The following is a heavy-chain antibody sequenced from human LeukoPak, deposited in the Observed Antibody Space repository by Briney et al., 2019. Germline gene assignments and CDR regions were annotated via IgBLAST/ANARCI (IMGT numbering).Heavy chain of an antibody. J-gene: IGHJ4*02. V-gene: IGHV4-59*08. Sequence: SETLSLTCTVSGGSISSYYWSWIRQPPGKGLEWIGYIYYSGSTNYNPSHKSRVTISVDTSKNQFSLKLSSVTAADTAVYYCARHSSGWYLVFDYWGQGTLVTVSS. D-gene: IGHD6-19*01. CDR3: ARHSSGWYLVFDY. CDR2: IYYSGST. CDR1: GGSISSYY.